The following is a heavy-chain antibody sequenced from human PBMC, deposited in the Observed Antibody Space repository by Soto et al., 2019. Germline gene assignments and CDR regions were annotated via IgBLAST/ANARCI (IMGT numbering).Heavy chain of an antibody. J-gene: IGHJ4*02. D-gene: IGHD3-3*01. V-gene: IGHV1-18*01. CDR3: ARDRSDFGGGSYYSPGVEY. CDR2: ISAYNGNT. Sequence: ASVKVSCKASGYTFTSYGISWVRQAPGQGLEWMGWISAYNGNTNYAQKLQGRVTMTTDTSTSTAYMELRSLRSDDTAVYYCARDRSDFGGGSYYSPGVEYRGKGTLVTVSS. CDR1: GYTFTSYG.